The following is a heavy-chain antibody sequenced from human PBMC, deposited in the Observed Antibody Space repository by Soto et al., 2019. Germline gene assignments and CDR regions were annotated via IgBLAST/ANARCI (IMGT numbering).Heavy chain of an antibody. CDR3: ASLPVIPFGGVIVKGYFDH. CDR1: GGSISSSSYY. Sequence: PSETLSLTCTVSGGSISSSSYYWGWIRQPPGKGLEWIGSIYYSGSTYYNPSLKSRVTISVDTSKNQFSLKLSSVTAAGTAVYYCASLPVIPFGGVIVKGYFDHWGQGTLVTVSS. D-gene: IGHD3-16*02. CDR2: IYYSGST. V-gene: IGHV4-39*01. J-gene: IGHJ4*02.